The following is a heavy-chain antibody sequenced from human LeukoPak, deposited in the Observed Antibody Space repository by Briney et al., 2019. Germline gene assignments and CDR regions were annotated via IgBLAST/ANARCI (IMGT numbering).Heavy chain of an antibody. J-gene: IGHJ4*02. CDR3: AKDSSLWFGELNY. Sequence: PGGSLRLSCAASGFTFSSYAMSWVRQAPGKGLEWVSVISGNGGSTHYADSVRGRFTISRDNSKNTLYLQMNSLRAEDTAVYYCAKDSSLWFGELNYWGQGTPVTVSS. D-gene: IGHD3-10*01. CDR1: GFTFSSYA. V-gene: IGHV3-23*01. CDR2: ISGNGGST.